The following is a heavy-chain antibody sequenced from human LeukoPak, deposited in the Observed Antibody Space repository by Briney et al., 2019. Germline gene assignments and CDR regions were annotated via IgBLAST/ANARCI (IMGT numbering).Heavy chain of an antibody. Sequence: GGSLRLSCAASGFTFSSYWMHWVRQAPGKGLVWVSRINSDGSSTSYADSVKGRFTISRDNAKKTLYLQMNSLRAEDTAVYYCATPSGSYYYDAFDIWGQGTMVTVSS. CDR2: INSDGSST. D-gene: IGHD3-10*01. CDR1: GFTFSSYW. CDR3: ATPSGSYYYDAFDI. V-gene: IGHV3-74*01. J-gene: IGHJ3*02.